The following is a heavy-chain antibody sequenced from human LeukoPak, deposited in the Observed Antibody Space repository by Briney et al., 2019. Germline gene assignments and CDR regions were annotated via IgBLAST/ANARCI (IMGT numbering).Heavy chain of an antibody. CDR2: INHSGST. V-gene: IGHV4-34*01. Sequence: SGTLSLTCAVYGGSFSGYYWSWIRQPPGKGLEWIGEINHSGSTNYNPSLKSRVTISVDTSKNQFSLKLSSVTAADTAVYYCARHPFSAPFDYWGQGILVTVSS. CDR1: GGSFSGYY. D-gene: IGHD6-19*01. CDR3: ARHPFSAPFDY. J-gene: IGHJ4*02.